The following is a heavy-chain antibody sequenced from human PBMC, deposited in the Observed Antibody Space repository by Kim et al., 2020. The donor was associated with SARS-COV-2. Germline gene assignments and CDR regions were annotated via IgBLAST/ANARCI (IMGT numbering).Heavy chain of an antibody. V-gene: IGHV4-34*01. D-gene: IGHD5-18*01. J-gene: IGHJ5*02. Sequence: NPTLKSRVTISVDTSKIQFSLKLSSVTAADTAVYYCARGEYSYAHHWFDPWGQGTLVTVSS. CDR3: ARGEYSYAHHWFDP.